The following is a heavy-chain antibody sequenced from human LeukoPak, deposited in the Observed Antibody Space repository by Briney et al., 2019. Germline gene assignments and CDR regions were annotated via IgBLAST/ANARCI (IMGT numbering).Heavy chain of an antibody. Sequence: SQTLSLTCTVSGGSISSGSYYWSWIRQPAGKGLEWIGRIYTSGSTNYNPSLKSRVTISVDTSKNQFSLKLSSVTAADTAVYYCARGEMATKEGAFDNWGQGTMVTVSS. D-gene: IGHD5-24*01. CDR2: IYTSGST. CDR1: GGSISSGSYY. CDR3: ARGEMATKEGAFDN. J-gene: IGHJ3*02. V-gene: IGHV4-61*02.